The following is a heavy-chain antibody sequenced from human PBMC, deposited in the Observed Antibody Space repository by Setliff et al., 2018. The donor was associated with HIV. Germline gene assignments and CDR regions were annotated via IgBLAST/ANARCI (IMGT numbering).Heavy chain of an antibody. J-gene: IGHJ6*03. Sequence: ASVKVSCKASGYTVTSGYMHWVRQAPGQGLEWMGIMNPSGGSISYAQKFQGRVTMTSDTSTSTVYMELSSLRSDDTAVYYCARDGHYNLWSGYGYYYYYMDVWGKGTTVTVSS. V-gene: IGHV1-46*01. CDR1: GYTVTSGY. D-gene: IGHD3-3*01. CDR2: MNPSGGSI. CDR3: ARDGHYNLWSGYGYYYYYMDV.